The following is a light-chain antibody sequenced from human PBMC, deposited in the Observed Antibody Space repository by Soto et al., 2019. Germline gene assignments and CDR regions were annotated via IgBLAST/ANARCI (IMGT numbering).Light chain of an antibody. J-gene: IGKJ1*01. V-gene: IGKV3-20*01. CDR3: QQYGSSLWT. Sequence: EIVLTHSPATLSLSVGERATLSFSSSQSVNSGYLAWYQQKPGQAPRLLIYAASSRATGIPDRFSGSGSGTDFTLSISRVGPEDFAVYYCQQYGSSLWTFGQGTKVDIK. CDR2: AAS. CDR1: QSVNSGY.